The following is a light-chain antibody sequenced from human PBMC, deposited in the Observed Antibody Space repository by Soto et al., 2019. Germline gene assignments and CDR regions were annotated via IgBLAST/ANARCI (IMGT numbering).Light chain of an antibody. CDR2: GAS. CDR1: QSISSTS. J-gene: IGKJ2*01. Sequence: IVLTQSPGTLSLSPGERATVSCRASQSISSTSLAWFQQTPGQAPRLLIYGASSSATGIPDRFIGSGSGRSYTVTISSLEIEELAVYYGAEYYSSPRTFGQSTNVEIK. CDR3: AEYYSSPRT. V-gene: IGKV3-20*01.